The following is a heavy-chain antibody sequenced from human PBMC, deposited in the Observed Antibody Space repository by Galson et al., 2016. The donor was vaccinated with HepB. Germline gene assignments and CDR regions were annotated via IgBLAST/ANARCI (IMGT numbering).Heavy chain of an antibody. CDR2: ISQSGSPK. Sequence: SLRLSCAASGFTFSDYYMSWIRQAPGKGLDYISQISQSGSPKVSADSVKGRFTISRDNAKNSLYLQLSSLRADDTAVYYCAKYLHYLALDYWGRGVLVTVSS. CDR1: GFTFSDYY. CDR3: AKYLHYLALDY. D-gene: IGHD1-26*01. J-gene: IGHJ4*02. V-gene: IGHV3-11*01.